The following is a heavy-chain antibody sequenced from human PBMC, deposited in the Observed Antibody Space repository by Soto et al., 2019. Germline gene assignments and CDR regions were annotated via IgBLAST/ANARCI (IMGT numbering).Heavy chain of an antibody. D-gene: IGHD6-19*01. CDR3: ARAEYTSGWYFMGIDY. V-gene: IGHV3-30*04. CDR1: GFTLSSFA. CDR2: TSSDGSKE. Sequence: QVQLVESGGGVVQPGKSLRLSCAAYGFTLSSFAMHWVRQAPGKGLEWVAVTSSDGSKEYYADSVKGRFTISRDNSKNPLYLQMNSLRADDTAVFYCARAEYTSGWYFMGIDYWGQGTLVTVSS. J-gene: IGHJ4*02.